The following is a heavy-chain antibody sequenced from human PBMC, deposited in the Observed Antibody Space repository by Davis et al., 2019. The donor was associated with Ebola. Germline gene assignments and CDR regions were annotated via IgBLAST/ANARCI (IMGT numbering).Heavy chain of an antibody. Sequence: PSETLSLTCAVYGGSFSGYYWSWIRQPPGKGLEWIGEINHSGSTNYNPSLKSRVTISVDTSKNQFSLKLSSVTAADTAVYYCASSLVLYSRTVARVGYWGQGTLVTVSS. CDR1: GGSFSGYY. V-gene: IGHV4-34*01. CDR3: ASSLVLYSRTVARVGY. CDR2: INHSGST. D-gene: IGHD2-8*01. J-gene: IGHJ4*02.